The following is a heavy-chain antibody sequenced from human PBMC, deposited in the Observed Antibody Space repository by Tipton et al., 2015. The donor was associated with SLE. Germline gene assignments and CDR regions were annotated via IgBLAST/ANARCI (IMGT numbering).Heavy chain of an antibody. CDR3: ARQRLRLLSPLDA. Sequence: TLSLTCTVSGGSIRSSRHFWGWIRQPPGKGLEWIACVCNSVSTNYDPSLKSRGTISVDTSKNHFSLELTSVTAADTAVYYCARQRLRLLSPLDAWGQGTTVTVS. J-gene: IGHJ6*02. V-gene: IGHV4-61*05. D-gene: IGHD3-10*01. CDR2: VCNSVST. CDR1: GGSIRSSRHF.